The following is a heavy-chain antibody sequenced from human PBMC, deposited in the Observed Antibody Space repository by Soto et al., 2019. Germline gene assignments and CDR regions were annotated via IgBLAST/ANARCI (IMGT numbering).Heavy chain of an antibody. D-gene: IGHD4-17*01. CDR2: IYYSGST. Sequence: SETLSLTCTVSGGSISSYYWSWIRQPPGKGLEWIGYIYYSGSTNYNPSLKSRVTISVDTSKNQFSLKLSSVTAADTAVYYCARDYGEKGHGFYYYYGMDVWGQGTTVTVSS. J-gene: IGHJ6*02. CDR1: GGSISSYY. V-gene: IGHV4-59*12. CDR3: ARDYGEKGHGFYYYYGMDV.